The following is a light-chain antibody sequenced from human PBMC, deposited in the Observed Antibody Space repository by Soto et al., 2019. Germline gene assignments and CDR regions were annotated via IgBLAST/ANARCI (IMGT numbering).Light chain of an antibody. CDR1: QSVSSSY. V-gene: IGKV3-20*01. J-gene: IGKJ1*01. CDR3: QQYGSSPRT. CDR2: GAS. Sequence: DIVLTQSPGTLSLSPGERATLSCRASQSVSSSYLAWYQQKPGQAPRLLIYGASSSATGIPDRFSGSGSGTDFTLTISRLEPEDFAVYYCQQYGSSPRTFGQGTKVDIK.